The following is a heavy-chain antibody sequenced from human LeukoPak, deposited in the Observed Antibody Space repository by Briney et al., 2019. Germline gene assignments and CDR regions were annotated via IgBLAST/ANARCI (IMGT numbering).Heavy chain of an antibody. CDR3: ARRGHCYYYGMDV. J-gene: IGHJ6*02. V-gene: IGHV4-59*08. Sequence: SETLSLTCTVSGGSISSYYWSWIRQPPGKGLEWIGYIYYSGSTNYNPSLKSRVTISVDTSKNQFSLKLSSVTAADTAVYYCARRGHCYYYGMDVWGQGTTVTVSS. CDR2: IYYSGST. CDR1: GGSISSYY.